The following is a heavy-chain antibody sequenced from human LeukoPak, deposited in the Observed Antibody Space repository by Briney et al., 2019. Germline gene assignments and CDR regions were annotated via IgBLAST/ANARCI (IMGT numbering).Heavy chain of an antibody. V-gene: IGHV3-11*01. CDR2: ISSSGSTI. Sequence: GGSLRLSCAASGFTFSDYYMSWIRQAPGKGLEWVSYISSSGSTIYYADSVKGRFTISRDNAKNSLYLQMNSLRAEDTAVYYCARNDYVWGSANYYMDVWGKGTTVTISS. CDR3: ARNDYVWGSANYYMDV. D-gene: IGHD3-16*01. CDR1: GFTFSDYY. J-gene: IGHJ6*03.